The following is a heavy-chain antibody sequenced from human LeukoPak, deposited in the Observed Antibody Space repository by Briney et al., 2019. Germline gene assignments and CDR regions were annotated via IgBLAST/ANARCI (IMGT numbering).Heavy chain of an antibody. D-gene: IGHD3-3*01. J-gene: IGHJ4*02. CDR1: GIIFSTYA. CDR3: ARDFWSGYYTED. CDR2: ISGSSSGSISII. Sequence: PGGPLRLSCEFSGIIFSTYAMNWVRQAPGKGLEWISYISGSSSGSISIIHSAASVDRCFTISRDTAKNSLHLQIDSLSAEDTAVYYCARDFWSGYYTEDWGQGALVIVSS. V-gene: IGHV3-48*04.